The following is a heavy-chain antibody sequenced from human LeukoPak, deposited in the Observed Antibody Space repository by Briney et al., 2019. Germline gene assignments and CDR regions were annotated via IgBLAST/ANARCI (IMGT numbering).Heavy chain of an antibody. CDR2: ISYDGSNK. V-gene: IGHV3-30-3*01. CDR1: GFTFSSYA. J-gene: IGHJ3*02. Sequence: GRSLRLSCAASGFTFSSYAMHWVRQAPGKGLEWVAVISYDGSNKYYADSVKGRFTISRDNSKNTLCLQMNSLRAEDTAVYYCARPLQFDAFDIWGQGTMVTVSS. CDR3: ARPLQFDAFDI. D-gene: IGHD5-24*01.